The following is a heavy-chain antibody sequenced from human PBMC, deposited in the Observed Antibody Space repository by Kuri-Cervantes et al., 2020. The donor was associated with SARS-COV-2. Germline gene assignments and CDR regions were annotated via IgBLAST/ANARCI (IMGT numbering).Heavy chain of an antibody. Sequence: ASVKVSCKASGYTFTGYYMHWVRQAPGQGLEWMGIINPSGGSTSYAQKFQGRVTMTRDTSTSTVYMELSSLRSQDTAVYYCARGSETGPPNEAFEIWGQGTMVTVSS. CDR2: INPSGGST. CDR1: GYTFTGYY. V-gene: IGHV1-46*01. J-gene: IGHJ3*02. CDR3: ARGSETGPPNEAFEI. D-gene: IGHD3-9*01.